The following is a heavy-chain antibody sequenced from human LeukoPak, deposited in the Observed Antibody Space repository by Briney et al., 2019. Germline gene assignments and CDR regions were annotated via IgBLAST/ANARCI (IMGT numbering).Heavy chain of an antibody. Sequence: SGPTLVNPTQTLTLTCTFSGFSLSTSGVGVGWIRQPPGKALEWLALIYWDDDKRYSPSLKNRLTITKDTSKNQVVLTMTNMGPEDTATYYCAHRKGGYYHFDYWGQGTLVTVSS. CDR3: AHRKGGYYHFDY. V-gene: IGHV2-5*02. J-gene: IGHJ4*02. CDR2: IYWDDDK. D-gene: IGHD3-22*01. CDR1: GFSLSTSGVG.